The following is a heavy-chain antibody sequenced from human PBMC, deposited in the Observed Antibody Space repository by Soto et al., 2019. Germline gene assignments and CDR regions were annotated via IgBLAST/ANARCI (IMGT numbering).Heavy chain of an antibody. CDR3: ARGTPPTYYDFWSGYPRVPPYYYYGMDV. D-gene: IGHD3-3*01. J-gene: IGHJ6*02. V-gene: IGHV4-34*01. CDR2: INHSGST. Sequence: SETLSLTCAVYGGSFSGYYWSWIRQPPGKGLEWIGEINHSGSTNYNPSLKSRVTISVDTSKNQFSLKLSSVTAADTAVYYCARGTPPTYYDFWSGYPRVPPYYYYGMDVWGQGTTVTVSS. CDR1: GGSFSGYY.